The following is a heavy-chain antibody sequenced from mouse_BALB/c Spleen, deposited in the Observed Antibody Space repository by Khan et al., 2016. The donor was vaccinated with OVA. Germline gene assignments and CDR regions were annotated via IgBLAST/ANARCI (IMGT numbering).Heavy chain of an antibody. V-gene: IGHV2-2*02. CDR2: IWSGGST. J-gene: IGHJ3*01. CDR1: GFSLTRYG. CDR3: ARNYDDDEGLAY. Sequence: QMQLEESGPGLVQPSQSLSITCTVSGFSLTRYGVHWVRQSPGKGLEWLGVIWSGGSTDCNAAFISRLSISKDNSKSQVFFKMNSLQANDTAIYYCARNYDDDEGLAYWGQGTLVTVSA. D-gene: IGHD2-4*01.